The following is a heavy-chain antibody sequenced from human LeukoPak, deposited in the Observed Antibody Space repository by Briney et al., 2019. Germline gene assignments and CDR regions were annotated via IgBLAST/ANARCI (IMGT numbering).Heavy chain of an antibody. J-gene: IGHJ5*02. Sequence: SETLSLTCAVSGGSISSGGYSWSWIRQPPGTGLEWIGYIYHSGSTYYNPSLKSRVTISVDRSKNQFSLKLSSVTAADTAVYYCARGGSYSFNWFDPWGQGTLVTVSS. CDR3: ARGGSYSFNWFDP. CDR2: IYHSGST. D-gene: IGHD4-11*01. V-gene: IGHV4-30-2*01. CDR1: GGSISSGGYS.